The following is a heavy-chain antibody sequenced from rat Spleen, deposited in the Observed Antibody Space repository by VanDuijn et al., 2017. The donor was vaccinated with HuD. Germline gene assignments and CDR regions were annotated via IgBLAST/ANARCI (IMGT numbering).Heavy chain of an antibody. V-gene: IGHV2S61*01. J-gene: IGHJ2*01. Sequence: QVQLKESGPGLVQPSETLSLTCTVSGFSLSNYGVFWVRQPPGKGLEWMGVIWGNGNANYNSALKSRLSISRDTSKSQVFLKMNNLQTEDTAMHFCARSDFSSPYYFDYWGQGVMVTVSS. CDR1: GFSLSNYG. CDR2: IWGNGNA. D-gene: IGHD1-2*01. CDR3: ARSDFSSPYYFDY.